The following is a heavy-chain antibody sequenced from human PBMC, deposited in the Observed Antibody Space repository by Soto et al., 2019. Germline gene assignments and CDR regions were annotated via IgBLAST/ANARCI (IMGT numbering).Heavy chain of an antibody. CDR2: IYYAGST. J-gene: IGHJ6*02. V-gene: IGHV4-39*01. Sequence: AETLSLTCTVSGGSISSTDHYWGWIRQPPGQGLEGLGSIYYAGSTFHNPSLKRRATISVDTSRNQFSLRLSSVTASDTAVYYCARLVFHCLRGSCDDYNFYGLDVWGQGTTVTVSS. CDR3: ARLVFHCLRGSCDDYNFYGLDV. CDR1: GGSISSTDHY. D-gene: IGHD2-15*01.